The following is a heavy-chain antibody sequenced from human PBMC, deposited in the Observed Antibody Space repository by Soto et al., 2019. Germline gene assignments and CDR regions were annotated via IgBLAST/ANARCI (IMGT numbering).Heavy chain of an antibody. D-gene: IGHD6-25*01. Sequence: SETLSLTCTVSGGSISNAAYSWSWIRQPPGKGLEWIGYIYPSGMPFYNPSLRSRVTISIDRSNDQFSLNLKSVTAADTAVYYCARERGGHGLFVFWGQGALVTVSS. CDR2: IYPSGMP. CDR1: GGSISNAAYS. V-gene: IGHV4-30-2*01. J-gene: IGHJ4*02. CDR3: ARERGGHGLFVF.